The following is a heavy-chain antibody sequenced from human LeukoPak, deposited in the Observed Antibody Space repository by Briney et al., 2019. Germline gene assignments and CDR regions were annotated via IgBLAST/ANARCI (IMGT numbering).Heavy chain of an antibody. V-gene: IGHV4-61*01. CDR3: ARGYDFWSGYYTWFDP. J-gene: IGHJ5*02. CDR1: GGSFSSGSYY. Sequence: SETLSLACTVSGGSFSSGSYYWSWIRQPPGKGLEWIGYIYYSGSTNYNPSLKSRVTISVDTSKNQFSLKLSSVTAADTAVYYCARGYDFWSGYYTWFDPWGQGTLVTVSS. D-gene: IGHD3-3*01. CDR2: IYYSGST.